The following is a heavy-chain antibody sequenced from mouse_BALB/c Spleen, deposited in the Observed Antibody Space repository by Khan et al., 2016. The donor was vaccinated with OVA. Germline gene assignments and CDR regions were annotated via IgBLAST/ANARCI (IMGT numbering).Heavy chain of an antibody. Sequence: EVQLQESGPGLVKPSQSLSLTCTVTGYSITSDYAWNWIRQFPGNKLEWMGYISYSGSTSYNPSLKSRISITRDTSKNQFFLQLNSVTTEDTATYYCARGENGYYLAWCAYWGQGTLVTVSA. CDR3: ARGENGYYLAWCAY. J-gene: IGHJ3*01. CDR2: ISYSGST. V-gene: IGHV3-2*02. CDR1: GYSITSDYA. D-gene: IGHD2-3*01.